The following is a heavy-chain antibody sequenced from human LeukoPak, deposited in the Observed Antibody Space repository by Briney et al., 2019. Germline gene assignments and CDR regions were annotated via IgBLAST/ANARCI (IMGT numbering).Heavy chain of an antibody. Sequence: SVKVSCKASGGTFSSYAISWVRQAPGQGLEWMGGIIPIFGTANYAQKFQGRVTITTDESTSTAYMELSSLRSEDTAVYYCARESRIAARPGWFDPWGQGTLVTVSS. CDR3: ARESRIAARPGWFDP. D-gene: IGHD6-6*01. CDR2: IIPIFGTA. CDR1: GGTFSSYA. J-gene: IGHJ5*02. V-gene: IGHV1-69*05.